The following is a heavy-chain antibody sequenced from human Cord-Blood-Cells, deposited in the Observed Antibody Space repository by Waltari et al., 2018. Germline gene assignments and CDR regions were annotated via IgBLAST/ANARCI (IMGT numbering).Heavy chain of an antibody. J-gene: IGHJ4*02. Sequence: QMQLVQSGPEVKKPGTSVKVSCKASGFTFTSSAVQWVRQARGQRLEWIGWIVVGSGNTKYAQKFQERVTITRDMSTSTAYMELSSLRSEDTAVYYCAASRFYTDFWSGPDYWGQGTLVTVSS. CDR1: GFTFTSSA. CDR2: IVVGSGNT. V-gene: IGHV1-58*01. D-gene: IGHD3-3*01. CDR3: AASRFYTDFWSGPDY.